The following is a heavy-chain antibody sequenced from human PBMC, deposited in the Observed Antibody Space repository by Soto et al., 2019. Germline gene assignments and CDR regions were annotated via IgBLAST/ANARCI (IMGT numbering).Heavy chain of an antibody. CDR3: AIKLASSRRGPWFDP. CDR2: IKYSGNS. J-gene: IGHJ5*02. CDR1: GYSIGETNG. D-gene: IGHD6-6*01. V-gene: IGHV4-28*01. Sequence: QVQLQESGPGLVKPSDTLSLTCAVSGYSIGETNGWGWIRQPPGKGLEWIGYIKYSGNSYYTPSLKSRVTMSVETSKNQFSLKLSSVTAVDTGVYYCAIKLASSRRGPWFDPWGPGTLVTVSS.